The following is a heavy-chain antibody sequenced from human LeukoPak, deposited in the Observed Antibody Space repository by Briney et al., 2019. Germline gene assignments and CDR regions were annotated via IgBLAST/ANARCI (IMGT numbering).Heavy chain of an antibody. CDR2: ISSSDAGT. V-gene: IGHV3-23*01. D-gene: IGHD6-13*01. Sequence: PGGSLRLSCAASGFTFSSYAMSWVRQAPGKGLEWVSIISSSDAGTYYADSVKGRFTIPRDNSNNTLYLQMHSLRAEDTAVYYCAKAAGSSSYYFDYWGQGTLDTVSS. J-gene: IGHJ4*02. CDR3: AKAAGSSSYYFDY. CDR1: GFTFSSYA.